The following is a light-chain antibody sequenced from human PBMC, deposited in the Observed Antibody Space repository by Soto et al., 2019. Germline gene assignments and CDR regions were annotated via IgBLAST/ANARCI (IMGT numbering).Light chain of an antibody. CDR1: QNINSW. V-gene: IGKV1-5*03. Sequence: DIQMTQSPPTLSASVGDRVTITCRASQNINSWLAWYQQKPGKAPNLLIYKASTLETGVPSRFSGSASGTEFTLTISSLQPDDFATYYCLQYNEYSGTFGQGTKLEIK. CDR2: KAS. CDR3: LQYNEYSGT. J-gene: IGKJ2*02.